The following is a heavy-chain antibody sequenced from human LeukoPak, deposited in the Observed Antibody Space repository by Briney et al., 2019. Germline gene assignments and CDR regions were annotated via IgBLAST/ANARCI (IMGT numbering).Heavy chain of an antibody. CDR1: GGSISSSSYY. V-gene: IGHV4-39*07. CDR2: IYYSGST. Sequence: SETLSLTCTVSGGSISSSSYYWGWIRQPPGKGLEWIGSIYYSGSTYYNPSLKSRVTISVDTSKNQFSLKLSSVTAADTAVYYCASAGKYYGFWSGPTYYFDYWGQGTLVTVSS. J-gene: IGHJ4*02. D-gene: IGHD3-3*01. CDR3: ASAGKYYGFWSGPTYYFDY.